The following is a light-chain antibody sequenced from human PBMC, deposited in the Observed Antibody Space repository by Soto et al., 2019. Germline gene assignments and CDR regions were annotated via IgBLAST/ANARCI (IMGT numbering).Light chain of an antibody. CDR3: TSYVGNDIWV. V-gene: IGLV2-8*01. Sequence: QSALTQPPSASGSPGQSVTISCTGTSSDVGAYKYVSWYQQYPGKAPKLMIYEVTKRPSGVPDRFSGSKSGNTASLTVSGRQAEDEADYYGTSYVGNDIWVFGGGTQLTVL. CDR1: SSDVGAYKY. J-gene: IGLJ3*02. CDR2: EVT.